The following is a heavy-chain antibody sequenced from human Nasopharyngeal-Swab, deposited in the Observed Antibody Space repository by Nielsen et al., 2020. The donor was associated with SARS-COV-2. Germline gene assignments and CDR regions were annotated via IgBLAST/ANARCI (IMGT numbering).Heavy chain of an antibody. Sequence: WIRQPPGKGLEWVGRIKSKTDGGTTDYAAPVKGRFTISRDDSKNTLYLQMNSLKTEDTAVYYCTTDLAYCGGDCYSPYHYGMDVWGQGTTVTVSS. J-gene: IGHJ6*02. V-gene: IGHV3-15*01. CDR2: IKSKTDGGTT. CDR3: TTDLAYCGGDCYSPYHYGMDV. D-gene: IGHD2-21*02.